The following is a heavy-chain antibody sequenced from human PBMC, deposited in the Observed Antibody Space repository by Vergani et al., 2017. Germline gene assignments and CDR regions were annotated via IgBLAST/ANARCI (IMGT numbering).Heavy chain of an antibody. CDR2: IYYSWSS. J-gene: IGHJ6*02. Sequence: QVQLQESGPGLVKPSQTLSLTCTVSGGSISSYYWSWIRQPPGKGLEWIGYIYYSWSSNYNPSLKRRVTISVDTSKNKFSLKLSSVTAADTAVYYCAGGGRHYDFWSGYSHVSGMDLWGQGTTVTVSS. D-gene: IGHD3-3*01. CDR1: GGSISSYY. CDR3: AGGGRHYDFWSGYSHVSGMDL. V-gene: IGHV4-59*01.